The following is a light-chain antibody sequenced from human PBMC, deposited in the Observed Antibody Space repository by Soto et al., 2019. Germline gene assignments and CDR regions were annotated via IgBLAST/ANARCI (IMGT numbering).Light chain of an antibody. Sequence: EIVMTQSPATLSVSPGERATLSCRASQSVSSILAWYQQKPGQAPRLLIYGASTRATGIPARFSGSGSGTEFTLTISSLQSEDFAVYYCQQYYNWPRTFGQGTKVEIK. CDR3: QQYYNWPRT. CDR2: GAS. V-gene: IGKV3-15*01. J-gene: IGKJ1*01. CDR1: QSVSSI.